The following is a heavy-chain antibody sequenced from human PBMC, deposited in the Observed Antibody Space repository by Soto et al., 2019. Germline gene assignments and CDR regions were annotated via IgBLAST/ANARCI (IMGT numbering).Heavy chain of an antibody. D-gene: IGHD3-9*01. V-gene: IGHV3-23*01. Sequence: EVQLLESGGGLVQPGGSLRLSCAASVFTCSSYAMSWVRQAPGKGLEWVSAISVSGGSTYYADSVKGRFTISRDNCKNTLYLQMSSLRAEDTAVYYRAKTTSEGWLSSYYYCMAVWGKGTTVTVSS. CDR2: ISVSGGST. CDR3: AKTTSEGWLSSYYYCMAV. J-gene: IGHJ6*03. CDR1: VFTCSSYA.